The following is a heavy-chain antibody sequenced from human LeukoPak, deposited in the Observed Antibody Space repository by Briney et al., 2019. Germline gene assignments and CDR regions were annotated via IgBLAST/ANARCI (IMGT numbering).Heavy chain of an antibody. D-gene: IGHD6-19*01. J-gene: IGHJ4*02. V-gene: IGHV3-21*01. CDR2: ISSSSSYI. Sequence: GGSLRLSCAASGFTFSSYSMNWVRQAPGKGLEWVSSISSSSSYIYYADSVKGRFTISRDNAKNSLYLQMNSLRAEDTAVYYCAREGVAVAATDYWGQRTLVTVSS. CDR3: AREGVAVAATDY. CDR1: GFTFSSYS.